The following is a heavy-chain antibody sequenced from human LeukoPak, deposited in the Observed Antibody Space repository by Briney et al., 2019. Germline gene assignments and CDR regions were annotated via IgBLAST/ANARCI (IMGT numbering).Heavy chain of an antibody. CDR3: AKDSPWIFEDY. CDR2: ISYDGSNK. J-gene: IGHJ4*02. V-gene: IGHV3-30*18. Sequence: PGGSLRLSCAASGFTFSSYGMHWVRQAPGKGLEWVAVISYDGSNKYYADSVKGRFTISRDNSKYTLYLQMNSLRAEDTAVYYCAKDSPWIFEDYWGQGTLVTVSS. CDR1: GFTFSSYG. D-gene: IGHD3-3*01.